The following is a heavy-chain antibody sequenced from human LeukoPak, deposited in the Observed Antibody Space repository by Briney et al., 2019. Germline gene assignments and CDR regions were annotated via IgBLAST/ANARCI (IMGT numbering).Heavy chain of an antibody. J-gene: IGHJ2*01. Sequence: SETLSLTRSVSGGSISSDSTYYWGWIRQPPGRGLDWIGNIHYSGSTYYSPSLKSRVTISVDRSKNQFSLKLTSVTAADTAVYYCARYRYCGSSSCPGKGRYFDLWGRGTLVTVSS. CDR1: GGSISSDSTYY. D-gene: IGHD2-2*01. CDR2: IHYSGST. CDR3: ARYRYCGSSSCPGKGRYFDL. V-gene: IGHV4-39*01.